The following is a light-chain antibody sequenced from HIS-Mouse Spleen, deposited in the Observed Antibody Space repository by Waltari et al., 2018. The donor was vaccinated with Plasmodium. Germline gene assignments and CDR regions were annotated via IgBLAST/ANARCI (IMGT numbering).Light chain of an antibody. CDR1: ALRKKY. V-gene: IGLV3-10*01. Sequence: SYVLTQPPSVSVSPGQTARITCSGDALRKKYAYRYQQKSGQAPVLVIYEERKRPSGIPERFSGSSSMNMATLIMSGRQEVDEADYHWYSTDSIANHRVFGGG. CDR2: EER. J-gene: IGLJ3*02. CDR3: YSTDSIANHRV.